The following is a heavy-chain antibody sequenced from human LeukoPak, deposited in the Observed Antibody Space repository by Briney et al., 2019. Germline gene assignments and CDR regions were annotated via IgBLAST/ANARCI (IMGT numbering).Heavy chain of an antibody. D-gene: IGHD6-13*01. CDR3: ARDRSHQRRFHSSREENWFDP. Sequence: ASVKVSCKASGYTFTSYGISWVRQAPGQGLEWMGWISAYNGNTNYAQKLQGRVTMTTDTSTSTAYMELRSLRSDDTAVYYCARDRSHQRRFHSSREENWFDPWGQGTLVTVSS. CDR1: GYTFTSYG. CDR2: ISAYNGNT. V-gene: IGHV1-18*01. J-gene: IGHJ5*02.